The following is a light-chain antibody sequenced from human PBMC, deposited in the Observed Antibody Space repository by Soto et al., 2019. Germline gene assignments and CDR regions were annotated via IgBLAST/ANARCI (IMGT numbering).Light chain of an antibody. CDR2: SAS. Sequence: EIVLTQSPGTLSLSPGERATLSCRASPSLNTIFLAWYQQKPGQAPRLLIYSASSSSTGIPDRFSGDGAGTNFSPTNSRLDHEEFAVYYCHQYDTSSWTCGGGTKMEIK. CDR3: HQYDTSSWT. CDR1: PSLNTIF. J-gene: IGKJ4*02. V-gene: IGKV3-20*01.